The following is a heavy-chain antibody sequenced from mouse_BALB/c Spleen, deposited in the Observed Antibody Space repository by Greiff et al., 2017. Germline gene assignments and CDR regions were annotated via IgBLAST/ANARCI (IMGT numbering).Heavy chain of an antibody. CDR2: INPSNGGT. CDR3: TRDYDGYDYAMDY. J-gene: IGHJ4*01. CDR1: GYTFTSYY. D-gene: IGHD2-3*01. Sequence: QVHVKQSGAELVKPGASVKLSCKASGYTFTSYYMYWVKQRPGQGLEWIGEINPSNGGTNFNEKFKSKATLTVDKSSSTAYMQLSSLTSEDSAVYYCTRDYDGYDYAMDYWGQGTSVTVSS. V-gene: IGHV1S81*02.